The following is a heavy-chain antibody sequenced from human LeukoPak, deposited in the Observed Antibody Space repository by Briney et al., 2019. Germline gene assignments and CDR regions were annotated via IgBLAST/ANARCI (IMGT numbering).Heavy chain of an antibody. CDR2: ISSSGSTI. J-gene: IGHJ6*02. Sequence: GGSLRLSCAASGFTFSDYYMSWIRQAPGKGLEWVSYISSSGSTIYYADSVKGRFTISRDNAKNSLYLQMNSLRAEDTAMYYCARGGIQLLWFGESYYYYGMDVWGQGTTVTVSS. CDR3: ARGGIQLLWFGESYYYYGMDV. CDR1: GFTFSDYY. V-gene: IGHV3-11*01. D-gene: IGHD3-10*01.